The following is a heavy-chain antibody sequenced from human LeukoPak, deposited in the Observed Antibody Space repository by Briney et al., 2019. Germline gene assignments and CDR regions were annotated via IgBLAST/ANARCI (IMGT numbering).Heavy chain of an antibody. J-gene: IGHJ2*01. D-gene: IGHD1-1*01. V-gene: IGHV4-59*01. CDR3: ARRGGTYWYFDL. Sequence: SETLSLTRTVSDGSTSGYFWTWIRQPPGKGLEWIGNTYYSGSTNYNPSLKSRVTISVDTSKNQFSLKVTSVTVADTAVYYCARRGGTYWYFDLWGRGTLVTVSS. CDR1: DGSTSGYF. CDR2: TYYSGST.